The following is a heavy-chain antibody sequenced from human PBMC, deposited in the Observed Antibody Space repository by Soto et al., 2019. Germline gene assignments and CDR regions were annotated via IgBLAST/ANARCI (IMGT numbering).Heavy chain of an antibody. CDR1: GFTFGNYG. CDR2: IGFDGTNI. V-gene: IGHV3-33*01. CDR3: VRTACVINNCSYRGVR. D-gene: IGHD1-20*01. J-gene: IGHJ4*02. Sequence: PGGSLRLSCETSGFTFGNYGMHWVRQSPGKGLEWVAVIGFDGTNIHYSDSVRGRFSISRDNSENTVSLQMNSLRVEDTALYYCVRTACVINNCSYRGVRWGQGTLVTVSS.